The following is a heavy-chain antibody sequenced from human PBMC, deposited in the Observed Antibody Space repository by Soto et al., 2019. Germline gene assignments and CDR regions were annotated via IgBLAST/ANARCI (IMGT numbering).Heavy chain of an antibody. CDR1: GFSLSNAGLG. CDR3: APTYSTSWYFFDP. V-gene: IGHV2-26*01. Sequence: EAGPTLVNPAETLTLTCTVSGFSLSNAGLGVSWIRQPPGKALEWLAHIFSNDEKSYSTSLKSRLTISKDTSKSQVVLTMTNMDPVDTATYYCAPTYSTSWYFFDPWGQGTLVTVSS. J-gene: IGHJ5*02. D-gene: IGHD6-13*01. CDR2: IFSNDEK.